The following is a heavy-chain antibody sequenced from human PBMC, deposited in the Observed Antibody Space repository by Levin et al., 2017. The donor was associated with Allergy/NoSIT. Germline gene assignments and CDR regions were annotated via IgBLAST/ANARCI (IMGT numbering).Heavy chain of an antibody. CDR3: SAHISFGKLWAPF. CDR2: IRSQANGETS. Sequence: GGSLRLSCVASGFTFRLASMNWVRQAPGKGLEWVGHIRSQANGETSDYAAPVTGRFSISRDDSKSTVYLQMNSLTTEDAAVYYCSAHISFGKLWAPFWGEEALVSVSS. D-gene: IGHD3-10*01. J-gene: IGHJ4*02. V-gene: IGHV3-15*01. CDR1: GFTFRLAS.